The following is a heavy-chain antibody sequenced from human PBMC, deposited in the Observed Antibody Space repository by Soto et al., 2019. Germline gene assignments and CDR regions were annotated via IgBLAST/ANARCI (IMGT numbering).Heavy chain of an antibody. CDR2: INHRGST. CDR3: ARLYSSEAFDI. V-gene: IGHV4-34*01. J-gene: IGHJ3*02. D-gene: IGHD6-25*01. CDR1: GGSFSGYY. Sequence: QVQLQQWGAGLLKPSETLSLTCAVYGGSFSGYYWSWIRQPPGKGLEWIGEINHRGSTNYNPSLKSRVTISVDTSKNQFSLKLSSVTAADTAVYYCARLYSSEAFDIWGQGTMVTVSS.